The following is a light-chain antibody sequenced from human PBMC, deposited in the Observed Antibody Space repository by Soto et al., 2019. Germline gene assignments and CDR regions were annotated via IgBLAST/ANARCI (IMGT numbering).Light chain of an antibody. V-gene: IGLV2-14*02. CDR3: SSYTISSTS. J-gene: IGLJ2*01. CDR1: SNTIGGYNV. Sequence: QSALTQPASVSGSPGQSITISCTGTSNTIGGYNVVSWYQQHPGKAPKVIIYEGIKRPSGVSNRFSGSISGSTASLTISGLQAEDEADYFCSSYTISSTSFGGGTKLTVL. CDR2: EGI.